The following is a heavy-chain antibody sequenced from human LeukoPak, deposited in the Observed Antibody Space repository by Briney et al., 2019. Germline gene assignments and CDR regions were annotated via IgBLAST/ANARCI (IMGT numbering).Heavy chain of an antibody. CDR3: AGKRRLRRSWFDP. CDR2: VYYSGST. Sequence: PSETLSLTCTVSGGSFSSSSYSWGWIRQPPGKGLESIGGVYYSGSTYYNPSLKSRVTISVDTSKNQFSLKLSSVTAADTAVYYCAGKRRLRRSWFDPWGQGTLVTVSS. J-gene: IGHJ5*02. CDR1: GGSFSSSSYS. D-gene: IGHD3-16*01. V-gene: IGHV4-39*07.